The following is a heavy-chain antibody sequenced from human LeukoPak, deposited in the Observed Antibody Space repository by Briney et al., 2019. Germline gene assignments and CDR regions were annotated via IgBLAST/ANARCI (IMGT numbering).Heavy chain of an antibody. J-gene: IGHJ4*02. CDR2: IWYDGSNK. CDR3: ARGTYYDFWSPDY. V-gene: IGHV3-33*01. D-gene: IGHD3-3*01. CDR1: GFTFSSYG. Sequence: PGGSLRLSCAASGFTFSSYGMHWVRQAPGKGLEWVAVIWYDGSNKYYADSVKGRFTISRDNSKNTLYLQMNSLRAEDTAVNYCARGTYYDFWSPDYWGQGTLVTVSS.